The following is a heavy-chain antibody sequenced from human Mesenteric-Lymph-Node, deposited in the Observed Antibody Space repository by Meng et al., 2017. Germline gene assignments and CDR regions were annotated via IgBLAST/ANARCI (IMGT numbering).Heavy chain of an antibody. V-gene: IGHV1-69*13. Sequence: SVKVSCKASGDTFNNYPIYWVRQAPRQGLEWMGGIIPIFGTTNYTQRFQGRVTITADESTSTAYMELSSLRPEDTAVYYCARDFMCSGGSCLDVFDIWGQGTMVTVSS. D-gene: IGHD2-15*01. J-gene: IGHJ3*02. CDR3: ARDFMCSGGSCLDVFDI. CDR1: GDTFNNYP. CDR2: IIPIFGTT.